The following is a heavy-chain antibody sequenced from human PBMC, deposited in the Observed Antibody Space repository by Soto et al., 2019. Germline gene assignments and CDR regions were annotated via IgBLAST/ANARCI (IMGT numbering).Heavy chain of an antibody. CDR1: GFTFSSYG. V-gene: IGHV3-33*01. J-gene: IGHJ5*02. CDR2: IWYDGSNK. D-gene: IGHD1-26*01. CDR3: ARDKEQFDP. Sequence: PGGSLRLSCAASGFTFSSYGMHWVRQAPGKGLEWVAVIWYDGSNKYYADSVKGRFTISRDNSKDTLYLQMNSLRAEDTAVYYCARDKEQFDPWGQGTLVTVSS.